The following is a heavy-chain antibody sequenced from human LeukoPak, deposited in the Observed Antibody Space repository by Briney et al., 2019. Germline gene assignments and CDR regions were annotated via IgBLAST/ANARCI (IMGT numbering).Heavy chain of an antibody. V-gene: IGHV3-21*01. CDR1: GFTVSSNY. Sequence: PGGSLRLSCAASGFTVSSNYMNWVRQAPGKGLEWVSSISSSSSYIYYADSVKGRFTISRDNAKNSLYLQMNSLRAEDTAVYYCARDNYYDSSGLGYWGQGSLVTVSS. CDR3: ARDNYYDSSGLGY. CDR2: ISSSSSYI. D-gene: IGHD3-22*01. J-gene: IGHJ4*02.